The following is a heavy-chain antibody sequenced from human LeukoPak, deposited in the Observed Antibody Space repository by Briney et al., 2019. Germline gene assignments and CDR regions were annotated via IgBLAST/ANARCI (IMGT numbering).Heavy chain of an antibody. CDR3: TRAGTTGSVDF. J-gene: IGHJ4*02. V-gene: IGHV3-7*01. CDR1: GFTFSIYW. Sequence: GESLRLSCAVSGFTFSIYWMSWVRQAPGKGLEWVANINQDGSAEYYVDSVKGRFTISRDNAKNSLFLQMNSLRVEDTAVYYCTRAGTTGSVDFWGQGTLVTVSS. D-gene: IGHD4-17*01. CDR2: INQDGSAE.